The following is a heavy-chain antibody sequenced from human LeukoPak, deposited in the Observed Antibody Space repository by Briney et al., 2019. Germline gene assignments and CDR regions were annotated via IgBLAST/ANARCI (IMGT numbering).Heavy chain of an antibody. CDR2: ISGYNANT. J-gene: IGHJ6*04. V-gene: IGHV1-18*04. Sequence: GASVKVSCKASGYTFTNYGVSWVRQAPGQGPEWMGWISGYNANTNYAQKLQGRVSLTTDTSTNTAYMELRSLRSDDTAVYYCASIAVTTDYYYYGMDVWGKGTTVTVSS. CDR3: ASIAVTTDYYYYGMDV. CDR1: GYTFTNYG. D-gene: IGHD4-17*01.